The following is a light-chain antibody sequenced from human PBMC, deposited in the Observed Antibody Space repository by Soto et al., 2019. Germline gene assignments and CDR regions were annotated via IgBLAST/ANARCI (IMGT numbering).Light chain of an antibody. CDR1: QSVSSSY. V-gene: IGKV3-20*01. CDR2: GAS. Sequence: EIVLTQSPGTPSLSPREKATLLFTASQSVSSSYLAWYQQKPGQAPRLLIYGASSRATGIPDRFSGSGSGTDFTLTISRLEPEDFAVYYCQQFSSYPLTFGGGTKVDIK. J-gene: IGKJ4*01. CDR3: QQFSSYPLT.